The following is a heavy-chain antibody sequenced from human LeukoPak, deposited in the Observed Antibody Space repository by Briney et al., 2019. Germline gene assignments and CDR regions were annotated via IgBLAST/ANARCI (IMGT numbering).Heavy chain of an antibody. CDR1: GFTFRSSS. D-gene: IGHD5-18*01. J-gene: IGHJ4*02. CDR2: ISSSGTYM. V-gene: IGHV3-21*01. CDR3: AREFGNADTYGNVPLGH. Sequence: GGSLRLSCTASGFTFRSSSFNWVRQVQGKGLEWVSSISSSGTYMYYADSVEGRFTISRDNAKNSPFLQMDSLRAEDTGVYFCAREFGNADTYGNVPLGHWGQGTLVTVSS.